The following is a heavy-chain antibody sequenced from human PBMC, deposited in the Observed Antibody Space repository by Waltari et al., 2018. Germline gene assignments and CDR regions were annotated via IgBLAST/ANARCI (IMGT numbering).Heavy chain of an antibody. CDR2: ISYNARNI. J-gene: IGHJ6*02. CDR3: ARDYCDRTNCHGMDV. D-gene: IGHD3-22*01. V-gene: IGHV3-30*04. CDR1: EFTFSSYA. Sequence: QVQLVESGGGVVQPGRSLRLSCAASEFTFSSYAMNWVRQAPGKGLEWVAVISYNARNIYYVDSVKGRFTISRDNSKKTLFLRMNSLRAEDTAIYYCARDYCDRTNCHGMDVWGQGTAVTVSS.